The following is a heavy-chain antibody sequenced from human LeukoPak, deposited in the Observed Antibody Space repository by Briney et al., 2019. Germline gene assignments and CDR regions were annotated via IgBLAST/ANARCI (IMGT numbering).Heavy chain of an antibody. CDR1: GGTFSSYA. CDR3: ARNSYDFWSGNYYGMDV. J-gene: IGHJ6*02. V-gene: IGHV1-8*02. Sequence: ASVKVSCKASGGTFSSYAISWVRQAPGQGLEWMGWMNPNSGNTGYAQKFQGRVTMTRNTSISTAYMELSSLRSEDTAVYYCARNSYDFWSGNYYGMDVWGQGTTVTVSS. CDR2: MNPNSGNT. D-gene: IGHD3-3*01.